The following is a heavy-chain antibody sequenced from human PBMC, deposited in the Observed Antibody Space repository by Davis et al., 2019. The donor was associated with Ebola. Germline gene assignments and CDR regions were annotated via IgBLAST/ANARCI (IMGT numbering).Heavy chain of an antibody. CDR1: GGSFSGYY. J-gene: IGHJ4*02. CDR3: ARVGYDFWSGYYYFDY. D-gene: IGHD3-3*01. Sequence: ETLSLTCAVYGGSFSGYYWSWIRQPPGKGLEWIGEINHSGSTNYNPSLKSRVTISVDTSKNQFSLKLSSVTAADTAVYYCARVGYDFWSGYYYFDYWGQGTLVTVSS. CDR2: INHSGST. V-gene: IGHV4-34*01.